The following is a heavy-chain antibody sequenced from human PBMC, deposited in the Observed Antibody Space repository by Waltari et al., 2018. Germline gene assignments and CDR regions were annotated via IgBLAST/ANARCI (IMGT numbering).Heavy chain of an antibody. CDR1: GGSFRGYY. CDR3: ARAPLGVYYFDY. Sequence: QVQLQQWGAGLLKPSETLSLTCAVYGGSFRGYYWSWIRQPPGKGLEWIGEINHSGSTNYNPSLKSRVTISVDTSKNQFSLKLSSVTAADTAVYYCARAPLGVYYFDYWGQGTLVTVSS. J-gene: IGHJ4*02. CDR2: INHSGST. V-gene: IGHV4-34*01. D-gene: IGHD2-8*01.